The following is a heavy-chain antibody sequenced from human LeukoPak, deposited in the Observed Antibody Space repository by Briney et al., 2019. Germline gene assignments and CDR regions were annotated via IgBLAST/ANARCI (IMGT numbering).Heavy chain of an antibody. CDR1: GYTFTGYY. V-gene: IGHV1-2*02. CDR3: ARGYSSGWYGVGYYYYYMDV. Sequence: ASVKVSCKASGYTFTGYYMHWVRQAPGQGLEWMGWINPNSGGTNYAQKFQGRATMTLDTSISTAYMELSRLRSDDTAVYYCARGYSSGWYGVGYYYYYMDVWGKGTTVTVSS. CDR2: INPNSGGT. J-gene: IGHJ6*03. D-gene: IGHD6-19*01.